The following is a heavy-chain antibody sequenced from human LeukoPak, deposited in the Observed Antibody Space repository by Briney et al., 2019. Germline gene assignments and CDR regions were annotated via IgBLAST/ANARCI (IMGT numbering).Heavy chain of an antibody. J-gene: IGHJ5*02. V-gene: IGHV4-39*07. D-gene: IGHD3-3*01. CDR2: IYYSGST. Sequence: SETLSLTCTVSGGSISSSSYYWGWIRQPPGKGLEWIGSIYYSGSTYYNPSLKSRFTISVDTSKNQFSLKLSSVTAADTAVYYCAKQRGGITIFGVVIPLFDPWGQGTLVTVSS. CDR3: AKQRGGITIFGVVIPLFDP. CDR1: GGSISSSSYY.